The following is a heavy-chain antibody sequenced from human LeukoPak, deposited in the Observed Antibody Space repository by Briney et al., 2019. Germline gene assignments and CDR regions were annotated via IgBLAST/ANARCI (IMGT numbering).Heavy chain of an antibody. CDR1: GYTFTSYG. D-gene: IGHD3-10*01. V-gene: IGHV1-18*01. Sequence: ASVKVSCKASGYTFTSYGISWVRQAPGQGLEWMGWISAYNDNTNYAQEFQGRVTITTDTSTSTAYMELRSLRSEDTAVYYCARVWGGSGSQMSPIDYWGQGTLVTVSS. CDR3: ARVWGGSGSQMSPIDY. J-gene: IGHJ4*02. CDR2: ISAYNDNT.